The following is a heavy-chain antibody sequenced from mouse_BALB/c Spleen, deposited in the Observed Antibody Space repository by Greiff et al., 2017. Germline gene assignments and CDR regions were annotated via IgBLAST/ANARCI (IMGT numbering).Heavy chain of an antibody. CDR2: IRNKANGYTT. V-gene: IGHV7-3*02. D-gene: IGHD1-1*01. CDR1: GFTFTDYY. CDR3: ARLPVRAMDY. Sequence: EVKVVESGGGLVQPGGSLRLSCATSGFTFTDYYMSWVRQPPGKALEWLGFIRNKANGYTTEYSASVKGRFTISRDNSQSILYLQMNTLRAEDSATYYCARLPVRAMDYWGQGTSVTVSS. J-gene: IGHJ4*01.